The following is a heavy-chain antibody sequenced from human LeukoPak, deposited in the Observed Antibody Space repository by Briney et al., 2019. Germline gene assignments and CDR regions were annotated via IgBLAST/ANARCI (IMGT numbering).Heavy chain of an antibody. D-gene: IGHD2-2*01. CDR3: ARADIVVVPAGGGFDY. CDR2: IKQDGSEK. Sequence: GGSLRLSCAASGFTFSSYAMSWVRQAPGKGLEWVANIKQDGSEKYYVDSVKGRFTISRDNAKNSLYLQMNSLRAEDTAVYYCARADIVVVPAGGGFDYWGQGTLVTVSS. V-gene: IGHV3-7*01. CDR1: GFTFSSYA. J-gene: IGHJ4*02.